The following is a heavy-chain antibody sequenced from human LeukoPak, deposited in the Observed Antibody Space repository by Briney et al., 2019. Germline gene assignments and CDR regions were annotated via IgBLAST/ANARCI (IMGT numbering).Heavy chain of an antibody. J-gene: IGHJ6*02. D-gene: IGHD3-3*01. Sequence: ASVKVSCKASGGTFISYAISWVRQAPGQRLEWMGWINAGNGKTKYSQSFQGRVTITRDTSATTAYMELSSLTSEDTAVYYCARVITIFGVVIISPMDVWGQGTTVTVSS. CDR1: GGTFISYA. V-gene: IGHV1-3*01. CDR3: ARVITIFGVVIISPMDV. CDR2: INAGNGKT.